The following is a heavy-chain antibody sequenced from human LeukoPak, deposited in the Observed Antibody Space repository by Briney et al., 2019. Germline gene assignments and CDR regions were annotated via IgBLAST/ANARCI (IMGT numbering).Heavy chain of an antibody. Sequence: ASVKVSFKASGYTFTGYYRHWVRQAPGQGLEWMGRINPNSGGKNYAQKFQGRVTITRDTSISTAYMELSRLRSDDTAVYYCARELLRFLEWPFYYYYYGMDVWGQGTTVTVSS. CDR3: ARELLRFLEWPFYYYYYGMDV. D-gene: IGHD3-3*01. CDR2: INPNSGGK. V-gene: IGHV1-2*06. CDR1: GYTFTGYY. J-gene: IGHJ6*02.